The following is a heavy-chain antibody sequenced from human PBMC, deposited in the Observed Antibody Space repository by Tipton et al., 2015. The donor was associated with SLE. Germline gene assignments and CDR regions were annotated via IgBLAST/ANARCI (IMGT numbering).Heavy chain of an antibody. CDR1: GFTFDDYA. V-gene: IGHV3-9*01. Sequence: SLRLSCAASGFTFDDYAMHWVRQAPGKGLEWVSGISWNSAKIEYADSVKGRFTISRDNTKNSLYLKMSGLRAEDTALYYCVRGQTIVGATPLGDGAFDIWGQGTMVTVSS. CDR3: VRGQTIVGATPLGDGAFDI. D-gene: IGHD1-26*01. J-gene: IGHJ3*02. CDR2: ISWNSAKI.